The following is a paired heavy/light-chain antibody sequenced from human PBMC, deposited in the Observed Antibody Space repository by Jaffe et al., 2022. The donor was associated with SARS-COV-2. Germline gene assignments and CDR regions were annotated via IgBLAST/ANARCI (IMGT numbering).Light chain of an antibody. CDR1: QSLLHSNGYNF. CDR2: LGS. J-gene: IGKJ1*01. CDR3: MQVLQTPWT. V-gene: IGKV2-28*01. Sequence: DIVMTQSPLSLPVTPGEPASISCRSSQSLLHSNGYNFLDWYLQRPGQSPQLLIYLGSHRASGVPDRFSGSGSGTDFTLKISRVEAEDVGVYYCMQVLQTPWTFGQGTKVEIK.
Heavy chain of an antibody. CDR3: IGLNYYGSGNYMEGRDWFDP. J-gene: IGHJ5*02. CDR2: IRSKAYGGTT. CDR1: GFIFGDYA. V-gene: IGHV3-49*03. D-gene: IGHD3-10*01. Sequence: EVQLVESGGGLVQPGRSLRLSFTTSGFIFGDYAMSWFRQAPGKGLEWVGFIRSKAYGGTTEYAASVKGRFTISRDDSKSIAYLQMNSLKTEDTAVYYCIGLNYYGSGNYMEGRDWFDPWGRGTLVTVSS.